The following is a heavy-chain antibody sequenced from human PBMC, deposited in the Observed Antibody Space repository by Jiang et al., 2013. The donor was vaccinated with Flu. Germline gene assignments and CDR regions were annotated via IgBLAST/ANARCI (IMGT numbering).Heavy chain of an antibody. J-gene: IGHJ6*02. Sequence: GVVQPGRSLRLSCAASGFTFSRHGMHWVRQAPGKGLEWVAVIWYDGSNKYYPDSVKGRFTISRDNSKNTLYLQMNSLRAEDTAVYYCARGGYSGYDIRLWDSYGMDVWGQGTTVTVSS. D-gene: IGHD5-12*01. CDR1: GFTFSRHG. V-gene: IGHV3-33*08. CDR2: IWYDGSNK. CDR3: ARGGYSGYDIRLWDSYGMDV.